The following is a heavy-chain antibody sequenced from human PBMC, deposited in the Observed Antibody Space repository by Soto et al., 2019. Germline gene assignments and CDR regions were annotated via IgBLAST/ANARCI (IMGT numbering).Heavy chain of an antibody. Sequence: GGSLRLSCAASGFTFSSYGMHWVRQAPGKGLEWVAVISYDGSNKYYADSVKGRFTISRDNSKNTLYLQMNSLRAEDTAVYYCARDFTYYYASPESFDFWGQGTLVTVSS. D-gene: IGHD3-10*01. CDR1: GFTFSSYG. V-gene: IGHV3-30*03. CDR3: ARDFTYYYASPESFDF. J-gene: IGHJ4*02. CDR2: ISYDGSNK.